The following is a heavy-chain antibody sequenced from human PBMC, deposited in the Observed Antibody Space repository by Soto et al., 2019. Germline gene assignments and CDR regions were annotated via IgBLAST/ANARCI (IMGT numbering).Heavy chain of an antibody. V-gene: IGHV4-39*01. Sequence: SQTLSLTCTVSGGSISSSSYYWGWIRQPPGKGLGWIGSIYYSGSTYYNPSLKSRVTISVDTSKNQLSLKLSSVTAADTAVYYCARQLTGYSYGSLYYYYYYGMDVWGQGTTVNVSS. J-gene: IGHJ6*02. CDR1: GGSISSSSYY. D-gene: IGHD5-18*01. CDR3: ARQLTGYSYGSLYYYYYYGMDV. CDR2: IYYSGST.